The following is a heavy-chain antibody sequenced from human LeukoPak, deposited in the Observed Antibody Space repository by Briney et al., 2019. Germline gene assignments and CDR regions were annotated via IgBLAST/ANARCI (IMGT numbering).Heavy chain of an antibody. CDR2: IRSKANSYAT. J-gene: IGHJ6*03. CDR1: GFTFSGSA. V-gene: IGHV3-73*01. CDR3: TIPHTIPRDWGYYGSGSYYNHPKGHYYYYMDV. D-gene: IGHD3-10*01. Sequence: GGSLRLSCAASGFTFSGSAMHWVRQASGKGLEWVGRIRSKANSYATAYAASVKGRFTISRDDSKNTAYLQMNSLKTEDTAVYYCTIPHTIPRDWGYYGSGSYYNHPKGHYYYYMDVWGKGTTVTVSS.